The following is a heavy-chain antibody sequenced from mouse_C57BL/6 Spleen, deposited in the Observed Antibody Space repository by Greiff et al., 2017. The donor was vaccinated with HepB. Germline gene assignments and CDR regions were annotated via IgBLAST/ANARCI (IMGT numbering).Heavy chain of an antibody. CDR3: ARGGGYDYDAGYYAMDY. D-gene: IGHD2-4*01. CDR2: ISDGGSYT. J-gene: IGHJ4*01. V-gene: IGHV5-4*01. Sequence: EVHLVESGGGLVKPGGSLKLSCAASGFTFSSYAMSWVRQTPEKRLEWVATISDGGSYTYYPDNVKGRFTISRDNAKNNLYLQMSHLKSEDTAMYYCARGGGYDYDAGYYAMDYWGQGTSVTVSS. CDR1: GFTFSSYA.